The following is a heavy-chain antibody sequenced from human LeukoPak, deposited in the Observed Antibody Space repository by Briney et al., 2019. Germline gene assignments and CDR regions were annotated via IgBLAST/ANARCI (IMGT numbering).Heavy chain of an antibody. CDR1: GYTFTSYG. CDR2: ISAYNGNT. CDR3: ARVPSPLLWFGELPVN. D-gene: IGHD3-10*01. Sequence: ASVKVSCKASGYTFTSYGISWVRQAPGQGLEWMGWISAYNGNTNYAQKLQGRVTMTTDTSTSTAYMELRSLRSDDTAVYYRARVPSPLLWFGELPVNWVRATLATVSS. V-gene: IGHV1-18*01. J-gene: IGHJ4*02.